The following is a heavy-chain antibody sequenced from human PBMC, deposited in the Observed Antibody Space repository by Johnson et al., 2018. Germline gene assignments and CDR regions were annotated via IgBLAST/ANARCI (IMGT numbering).Heavy chain of an antibody. CDR2: IYPGDSDT. D-gene: IGHD6-13*01. CDR1: GYSFTSYW. CDR3: ARLGYSGLSDAFDI. V-gene: IGHV5-51*03. J-gene: IGHJ3*02. Sequence: EVQLLESGADVKKPGESLKISCEGSGYSFTSYWIGWVRQMPGKGLEWMGIIYPGDSDTRNSPSFQGQVTISADKSISTAYLQWGSLKASDTAMYYCARLGYSGLSDAFDIWGQGTMVTVSS.